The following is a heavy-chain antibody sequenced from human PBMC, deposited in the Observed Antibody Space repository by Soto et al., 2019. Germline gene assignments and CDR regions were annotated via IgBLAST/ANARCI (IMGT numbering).Heavy chain of an antibody. D-gene: IGHD3-22*01. CDR2: IHYSGKT. J-gene: IGHJ1*01. Sequence: PSETLSLTGIVCGGSISNYDCNWIRQPPWKGLEWIGYIHYSGKTNYNPSLNSRVNISVDTSKNQFSLKLSSVTAAYTAVYYCARNESPYYQDSIGNYGLWGQRNLVAVSS. CDR3: ARNESPYYQDSIGNYGL. V-gene: IGHV4-59*01. CDR1: GGSISNYD.